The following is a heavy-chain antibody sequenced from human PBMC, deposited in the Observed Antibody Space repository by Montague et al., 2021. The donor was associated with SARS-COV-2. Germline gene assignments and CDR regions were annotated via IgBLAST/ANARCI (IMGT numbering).Heavy chain of an antibody. CDR1: GGSISSSSYY. D-gene: IGHD2-15*01. V-gene: IGHV4-39*01. J-gene: IGHJ5*02. CDR3: ARHKRPIYCSGSSCYSKGGWFDP. Sequence: SETLSLTCTVSGGSISSSSYYWGWIRQPSGKGLEWIGSIYYSGSTYYNPSLKSRVTIPVDTSKNQFSLKLSSVTAADTAVYYCARHKRPIYCSGSSCYSKGGWFDPWGQGTLVTVSS. CDR2: IYYSGST.